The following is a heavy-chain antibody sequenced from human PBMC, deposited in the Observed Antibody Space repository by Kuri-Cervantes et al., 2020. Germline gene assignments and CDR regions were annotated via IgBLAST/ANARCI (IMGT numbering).Heavy chain of an antibody. Sequence: ASVKVSCKASGYTFTSYSISWVRQATGQGLEWMGWMNPNSGNTGYAQKFQGRVTMTRNTSISTAYMELSSLRSEDTAVYYCARDSSGWENYYYYGMDVWGQGTTVTVSS. D-gene: IGHD6-19*01. CDR3: ARDSSGWENYYYYGMDV. J-gene: IGHJ6*02. V-gene: IGHV1-8*02. CDR2: MNPNSGNT. CDR1: GYTFTSYS.